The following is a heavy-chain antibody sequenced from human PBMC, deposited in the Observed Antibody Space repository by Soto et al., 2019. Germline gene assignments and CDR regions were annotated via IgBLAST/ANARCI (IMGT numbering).Heavy chain of an antibody. Sequence: ASVKVSCKASGYTFTSYGISWVRQAPGQGLEWMGWISAYNGNTNYAQKLQGRVTMTTDTSTSTAYMELRSLRSDDTAVYYCARDFSQETVSDYPFMGYWGQGTLVTVSS. CDR3: ARDFSQETVSDYPFMGY. CDR1: GYTFTSYG. CDR2: ISAYNGNT. V-gene: IGHV1-18*01. J-gene: IGHJ4*02. D-gene: IGHD4-17*01.